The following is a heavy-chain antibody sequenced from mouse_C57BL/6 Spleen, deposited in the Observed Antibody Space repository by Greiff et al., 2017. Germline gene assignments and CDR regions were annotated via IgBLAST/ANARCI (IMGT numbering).Heavy chain of an antibody. CDR2: IWGGGST. J-gene: IGHJ4*01. CDR1: GFSLTSYG. V-gene: IGHV2-2*01. Sequence: VKLMESGPGLVQPSQSLSITCTASGFSLTSYGVHWVRQSPGKGLEWLGVIWGGGSTDYNAAFISRLSISKDNSNSQVFLKMNSLQADDTAIYYCARKGAGTPYAMDYWGQGTSVTVSS. D-gene: IGHD4-1*01. CDR3: ARKGAGTPYAMDY.